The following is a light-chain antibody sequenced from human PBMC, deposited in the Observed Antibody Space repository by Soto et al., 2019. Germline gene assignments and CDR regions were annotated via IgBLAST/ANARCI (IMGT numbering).Light chain of an antibody. V-gene: IGKV2D-29*01. CDR2: EVS. Sequence: DVVMTQTPLSLSVTPGQPASISCTSSQRLLHSDGQTYLFWYLQKPGQPPQLLIYEVSNRFSGVPDSFSGSGSGTDFTLKISRVEAVDVGVYYCMHSIQTPYTFGQGTKLEIK. J-gene: IGKJ2*01. CDR3: MHSIQTPYT. CDR1: QRLLHSDGQTY.